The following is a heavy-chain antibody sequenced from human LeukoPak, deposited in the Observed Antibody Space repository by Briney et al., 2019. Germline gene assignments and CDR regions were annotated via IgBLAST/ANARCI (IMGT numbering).Heavy chain of an antibody. CDR3: ARGGIVVVPAASEPKMNWFDP. Sequence: SETLSLTCAVYGGSFSGYYWSWIRQPPGKGLEWIGEINHSGSTNYNPSLKSRVTISVDTSKNQFSLKLSSVTAADTAVYYCARGGIVVVPAASEPKMNWFDPWGQGTLVTVSS. V-gene: IGHV4-34*01. D-gene: IGHD2-2*01. CDR1: GGSFSGYY. CDR2: INHSGST. J-gene: IGHJ5*02.